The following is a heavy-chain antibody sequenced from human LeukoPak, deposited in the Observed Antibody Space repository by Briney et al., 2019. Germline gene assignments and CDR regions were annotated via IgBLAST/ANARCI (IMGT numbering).Heavy chain of an antibody. V-gene: IGHV1-24*01. D-gene: IGHD3-3*01. J-gene: IGHJ3*02. CDR1: GYTLTELS. CDR3: ATEVLRFLEGLGSVGAFDI. Sequence: ASVKVSCKVSGYTLTELSMHWVRQAPGKGLEWMGGFDPEDGETIYAQKFQGRVTMTEDTSTDTAYMELSSLRSEDTAVYYCATEVLRFLEGLGSVGAFDIWGQGTMVTVSS. CDR2: FDPEDGET.